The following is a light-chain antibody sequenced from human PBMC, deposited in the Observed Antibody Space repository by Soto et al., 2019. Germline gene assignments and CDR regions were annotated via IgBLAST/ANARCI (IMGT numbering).Light chain of an antibody. V-gene: IGKV1D-12*01. J-gene: IGKJ5*01. CDR3: QQANSFPLT. Sequence: DIPMTQSPSSVSASVGGRVTITCLASQVIDSWLAWYQQKPGKAPKLLISAAFSLQSGVPSRFSGSGSGRDFTLTISSLQPEDFATYYCQQANSFPLTFGQGTRLEIK. CDR1: QVIDSW. CDR2: AAF.